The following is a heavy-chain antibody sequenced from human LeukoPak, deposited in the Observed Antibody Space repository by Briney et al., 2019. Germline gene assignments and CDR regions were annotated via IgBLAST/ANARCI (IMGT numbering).Heavy chain of an antibody. J-gene: IGHJ5*02. V-gene: IGHV5-51*01. D-gene: IGHD3-10*01. Sequence: GESLKISCKGSGYSFTSYWIGWVRQMPGKGLEWMGIIYPGDSDTRYSPSFQGQVTISADESISTAYLQWSSLKASDTAMYYCARHPQRDYYGSGSYWGIWFDPWGQGTLVTVSS. CDR3: ARHPQRDYYGSGSYWGIWFDP. CDR2: IYPGDSDT. CDR1: GYSFTSYW.